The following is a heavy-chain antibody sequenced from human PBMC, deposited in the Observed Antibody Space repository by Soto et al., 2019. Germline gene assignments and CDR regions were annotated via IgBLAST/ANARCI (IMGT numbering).Heavy chain of an antibody. CDR1: GVTFLNAW. Sequence: EVQLVESGGDLVKPGASLRLSCAVSGVTFLNAWMSWVRQAPGQGLEWVGRIKSRTDSGTIEYAAPVKGRFTISRDDSKNTLFLQMNSLKTEDTGVYFCAIDQDPRRFGNWGQGTLVTVSS. CDR3: AIDQDPRRFGN. CDR2: IKSRTDSGTI. V-gene: IGHV3-15*01. J-gene: IGHJ4*02.